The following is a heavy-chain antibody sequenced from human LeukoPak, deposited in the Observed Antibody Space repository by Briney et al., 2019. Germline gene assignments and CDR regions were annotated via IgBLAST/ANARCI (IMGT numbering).Heavy chain of an antibody. CDR1: NGSISSGSYY. Sequence: SETLSLTCTVSNGSISSGSYYWSWIRQPAGKGLEWIGRIYTSGSTNYNPSLKSRVTISVDTSKNQFSLKLSSVTAADTAVYYCANGGNYCWYYWGQGILVTVSS. CDR3: ANGGNYCWYY. CDR2: IYTSGST. V-gene: IGHV4-61*02. D-gene: IGHD2-8*02. J-gene: IGHJ4*02.